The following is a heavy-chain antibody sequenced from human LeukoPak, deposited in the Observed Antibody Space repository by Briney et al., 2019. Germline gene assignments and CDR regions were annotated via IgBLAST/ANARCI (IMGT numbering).Heavy chain of an antibody. CDR2: ISSSSSYT. CDR3: AREAMALYYFDY. Sequence: PGGSLRLSCAASGFTFSDYYMSWIRQAPGKGLEWVSYISSSSSYTNYADSVKGRFTISRDNAKNSLYLQMNSLRAEDTAVYYCAREAMALYYFDYWGQGTLVTVSS. CDR1: GFTFSDYY. J-gene: IGHJ4*02. V-gene: IGHV3-11*06. D-gene: IGHD5-18*01.